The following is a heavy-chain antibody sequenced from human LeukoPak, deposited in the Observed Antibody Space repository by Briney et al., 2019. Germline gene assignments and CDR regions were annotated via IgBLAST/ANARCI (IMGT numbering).Heavy chain of an antibody. CDR1: GFTFSSYA. V-gene: IGHV3-30-3*01. D-gene: IGHD3-22*01. CDR2: ISYDGSNK. Sequence: GGSLRLSCAASGFTFSSYAMHWVRQAPGKGLEWVAVISYDGSNKYYADSVKGRFTISRDSSKNTLYLQMNSLRAEDTAVYYCARPGQDYYDSSGIDYWGQGTLVTVSS. J-gene: IGHJ4*02. CDR3: ARPGQDYYDSSGIDY.